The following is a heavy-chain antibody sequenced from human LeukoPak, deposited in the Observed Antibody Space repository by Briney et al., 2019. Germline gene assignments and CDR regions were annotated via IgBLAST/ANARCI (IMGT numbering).Heavy chain of an antibody. CDR1: GFTFDDYA. Sequence: GRSLRLSCAASGFTFDDYAMHWVRQAPGKGLEWVSGISWNGVDKGYADSVKGRFTIFRDNAKNSMYLQMNSLRIEDTALYYCSKDISAGGLDVWGPGTPVTVSS. CDR3: SKDISAGGLDV. D-gene: IGHD3-16*02. J-gene: IGHJ6*02. V-gene: IGHV3-9*01. CDR2: ISWNGVDK.